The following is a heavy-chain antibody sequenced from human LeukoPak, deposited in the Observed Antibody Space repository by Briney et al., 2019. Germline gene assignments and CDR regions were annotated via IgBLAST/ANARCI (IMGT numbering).Heavy chain of an antibody. V-gene: IGHV4-4*09. CDR1: GGSISSYY. CDR3: ARQASGYLNALFDY. CDR2: IYTSGST. Sequence: SETLSLTCTVSGGSISSYYWSWIRQPPGKGLEWIGYIYTSGSTNYNPSLKSRVTISVDTSKNQFSLKLSSVTAADTAVYYCARQASGYLNALFDYWGQGTLVTVSS. J-gene: IGHJ4*02. D-gene: IGHD3-3*01.